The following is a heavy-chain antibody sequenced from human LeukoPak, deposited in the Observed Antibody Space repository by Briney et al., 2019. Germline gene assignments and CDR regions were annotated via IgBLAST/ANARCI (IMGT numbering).Heavy chain of an antibody. Sequence: SETLSLTCTVSGGSISSYYWSWIRQPPGKGLEWIGEINHSGSTNYNPSLKSRVTISVDTSKNQFSLKLSSVTAADTAVYYCASLRGSYSTLWGQGTLVTVSS. D-gene: IGHD1-26*01. CDR3: ASLRGSYSTL. CDR1: GGSISSYY. CDR2: INHSGST. V-gene: IGHV4-34*01. J-gene: IGHJ4*02.